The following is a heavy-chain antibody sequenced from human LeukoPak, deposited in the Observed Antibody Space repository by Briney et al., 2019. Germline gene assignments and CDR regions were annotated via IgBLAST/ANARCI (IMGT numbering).Heavy chain of an antibody. Sequence: SETLSLTCAVYGGSFSGYYWSWIRQPPGKGLEWIGEINHSGSTNYNPSLKSRVTISVDTSKNQFSLKLSSVTAADTAVYYCARGGRYSSYVFLDYWGQGTLVTVSS. CDR2: INHSGST. J-gene: IGHJ4*02. V-gene: IGHV4-34*01. CDR1: GGSFSGYY. CDR3: ARGGRYSSYVFLDY. D-gene: IGHD4-4*01.